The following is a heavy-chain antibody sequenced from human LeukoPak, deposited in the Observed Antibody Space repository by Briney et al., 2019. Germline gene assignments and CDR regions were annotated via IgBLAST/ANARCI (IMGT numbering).Heavy chain of an antibody. CDR3: AKLVQTDPADY. Sequence: PGGSLRLSCAASGFTFSNYDMHWVRQAPGKGLEWVAFISFHGSNQYYADSVKGRFTISRDNSRNTLYLQMNSLRPEDTAVYYCAKLVQTDPADYWGQGTLVVVSS. J-gene: IGHJ4*02. D-gene: IGHD6-6*01. V-gene: IGHV3-30*18. CDR1: GFTFSNYD. CDR2: ISFHGSNQ.